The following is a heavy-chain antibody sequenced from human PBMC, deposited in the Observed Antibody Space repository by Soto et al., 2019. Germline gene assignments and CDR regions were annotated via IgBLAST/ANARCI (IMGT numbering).Heavy chain of an antibody. J-gene: IGHJ4*02. V-gene: IGHV3-23*01. Sequence: EVQLLEPGGGLVQPGGSLRLSCAASGFTFHTFAMSWVRQAPEKGLEWVSDIRGSGGGTYVADSVEGRCAVARDNSKNTLYLHMDSLTADDTPFYYCANGGVTGTFDTWGQGTLVTVST. CDR2: IRGSGGGT. CDR1: GFTFHTFA. D-gene: IGHD6-19*01. CDR3: ANGGVTGTFDT.